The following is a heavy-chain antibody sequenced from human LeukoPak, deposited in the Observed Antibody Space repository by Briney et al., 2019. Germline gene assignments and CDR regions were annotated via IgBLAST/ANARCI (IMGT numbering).Heavy chain of an antibody. Sequence: GGSLRLSCITSGFTFSAFAMSWVRQAPGKGLEWVSAIRSSADATYHADSVKGRFTISRDNSRNTLYLQMSSLRAEDTAVYYCAKDRRKDYWGQGTLVTVSS. J-gene: IGHJ4*02. CDR1: GFTFSAFA. CDR3: AKDRRKDY. CDR2: IRSSADAT. V-gene: IGHV3-23*01.